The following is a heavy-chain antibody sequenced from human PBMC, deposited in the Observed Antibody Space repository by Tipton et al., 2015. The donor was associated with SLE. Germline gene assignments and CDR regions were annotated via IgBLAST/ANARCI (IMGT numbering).Heavy chain of an antibody. D-gene: IGHD5-24*01. V-gene: IGHV4-61*02. CDR1: GGSISSGSYY. Sequence: LRLSCTVSGGSISSGSYYWSWIRQPAGKGLEWLGRIYTSGSTNYNPSLKSRVTISVDTSKNQFSLKLSSVTAADTAVYYCARDGDGYNGGGLDYWGQGTLVTVSS. CDR2: IYTSGST. CDR3: ARDGDGYNGGGLDY. J-gene: IGHJ4*02.